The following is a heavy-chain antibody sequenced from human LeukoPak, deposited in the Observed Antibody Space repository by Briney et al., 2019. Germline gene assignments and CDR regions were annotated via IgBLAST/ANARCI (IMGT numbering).Heavy chain of an antibody. CDR2: IIPILGIA. J-gene: IGHJ5*02. CDR1: GGTFSSYA. V-gene: IGHV1-69*04. CDR3: ASVLSGIAVAGSFDP. Sequence: SVKVSCKASGGTFSSYAISWVRQAPGQGLEWMGRIIPILGIANYALKFQGRVTITADKSTSTAYMELSSLRSEDTAVYYCASVLSGIAVAGSFDPWGQGTLVTVSS. D-gene: IGHD6-19*01.